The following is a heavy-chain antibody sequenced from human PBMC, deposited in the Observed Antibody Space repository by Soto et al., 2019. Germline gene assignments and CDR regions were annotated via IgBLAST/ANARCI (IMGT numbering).Heavy chain of an antibody. CDR2: ISGSGGGT. Sequence: GGSLRLSCAASGFTFSIYIMNWVRQAQGKGLEWVSTISGSGGGTYYADSVKGRFTISRDNSKNTLSLQMNSLRAEDTAVYYCAKARGSRTPAPGTYWGQGILVTVSS. CDR1: GFTFSIYI. D-gene: IGHD2-2*01. CDR3: AKARGSRTPAPGTY. V-gene: IGHV3-23*01. J-gene: IGHJ4*02.